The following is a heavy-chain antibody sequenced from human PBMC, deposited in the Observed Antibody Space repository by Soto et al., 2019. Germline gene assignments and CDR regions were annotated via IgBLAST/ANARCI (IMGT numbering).Heavy chain of an antibody. D-gene: IGHD3-10*01. CDR1: GFTVSSNY. CDR2: IYSGGST. Sequence: PGGSLRLSCAASGFTVSSNYMSWVRQAPGKGLEWVSVIYSGGSTYYADSVKGRFTISRDNSKNTLYLQMNSLRAEDTAVYYCERGFMGSVTDYWGQGTLVTVSS. V-gene: IGHV3-53*01. J-gene: IGHJ4*02. CDR3: ERGFMGSVTDY.